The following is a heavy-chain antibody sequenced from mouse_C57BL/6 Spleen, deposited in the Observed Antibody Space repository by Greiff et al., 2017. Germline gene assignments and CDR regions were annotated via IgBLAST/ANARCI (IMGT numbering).Heavy chain of an antibody. CDR3: ARSPTVVAHFDY. V-gene: IGHV1-19*01. J-gene: IGHJ2*01. D-gene: IGHD1-1*01. Sequence: VQLQQSGPVLVKPGASVKMSCKASGYTFTDYYMNWVKQSHGKSLEWIGFINPYNGGNSYNQKFKGKATLTCDKSYSTAYMELNSLTSEDSAVYYCARSPTVVAHFDYWGQGTTLTVSS. CDR2: INPYNGGN. CDR1: GYTFTDYY.